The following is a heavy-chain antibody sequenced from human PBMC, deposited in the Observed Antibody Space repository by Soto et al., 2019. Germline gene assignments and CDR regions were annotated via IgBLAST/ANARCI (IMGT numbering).Heavy chain of an antibody. CDR2: INASGGTT. J-gene: IGHJ4*02. D-gene: IGHD3-10*01. CDR1: GFSFRSYA. Sequence: EVQLLESGGGLVQPGGSLRLSCAASGFSFRSYAMSWVRQAPGQGLQWVSDINASGGTTYYADSVQGRFTISRDNSKNTLYLQMNSLRAEDTATYYCAKLVRGRQSDSWGQGTLVTVSS. CDR3: AKLVRGRQSDS. V-gene: IGHV3-23*01.